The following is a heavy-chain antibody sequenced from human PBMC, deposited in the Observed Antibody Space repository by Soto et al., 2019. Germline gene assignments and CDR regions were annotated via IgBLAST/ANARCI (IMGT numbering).Heavy chain of an antibody. CDR3: PTGFDSWKFYAFES. D-gene: IGHD2-2*01. CDR2: IYYSGTT. CDR1: GDSIMRDSYY. V-gene: IGHV4-31*06. J-gene: IGHJ1*01. Sequence: QVQLQESGPGLVKPSQTLSLTCTVSGDSIMRDSYYWNWIRRHPGKGLEWIGYIYYSGTTAYNPSPKTRVTISPATSKNQFSLYLSSVTAADTAVYYCPTGFDSWKFYAFESWGRGTQVTVSS.